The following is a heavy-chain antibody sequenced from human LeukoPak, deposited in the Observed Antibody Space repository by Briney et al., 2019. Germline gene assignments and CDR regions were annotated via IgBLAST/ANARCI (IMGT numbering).Heavy chain of an antibody. J-gene: IGHJ4*02. V-gene: IGHV4-39*07. CDR3: ARDTGGYSYGQIYY. D-gene: IGHD5-18*01. CDR2: IYYSGST. CDR1: GGSISSSSYY. Sequence: SETLSLTCTVSGGSISSSSYYWGWIRQPPGKGLEWIGSIYYSGSTYYNPSLKSRVTISVDTSKNQFSLKLSSVTAADTAVYYCARDTGGYSYGQIYYWGQGTLVTVSS.